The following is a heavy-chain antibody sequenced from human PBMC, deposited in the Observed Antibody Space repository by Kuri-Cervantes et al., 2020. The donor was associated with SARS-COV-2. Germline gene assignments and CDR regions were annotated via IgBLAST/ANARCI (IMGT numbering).Heavy chain of an antibody. CDR1: GFTFSSYA. CDR2: IPYDGSNK. V-gene: IGHV3-30-3*01. CDR3: ASRTVTTGYYYGMDV. D-gene: IGHD4-11*01. J-gene: IGHJ6*02. Sequence: GGSLRLSCAASGFTFSSYAMHWVRQAPGKGLEWVAVIPYDGSNKYYADSVKGRFTISRDNSKNTLYLQMNSLRAEDTAVYYCASRTVTTGYYYGMDVWGQGTTVTVSS.